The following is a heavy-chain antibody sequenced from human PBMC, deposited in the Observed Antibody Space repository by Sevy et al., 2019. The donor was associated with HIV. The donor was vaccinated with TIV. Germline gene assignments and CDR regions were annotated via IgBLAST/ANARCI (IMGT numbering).Heavy chain of an antibody. CDR1: GFTFSRYW. CDR3: ARDCNGPRWLWGMDV. D-gene: IGHD2-8*01. V-gene: IGHV3-7*03. J-gene: IGHJ6*02. CDR2: IKGDGSEK. Sequence: GGSLRLSCEASGFTFSRYWMSWVRQAPGKGLEWVANIKGDGSEKYYVDSVKGRFTISRDNAQNSLFLQMNSLRAEDTAVYYCARDCNGPRWLWGMDVWGQGTTVTVSS.